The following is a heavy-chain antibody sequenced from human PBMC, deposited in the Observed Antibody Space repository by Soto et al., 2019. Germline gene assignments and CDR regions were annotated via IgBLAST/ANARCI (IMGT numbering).Heavy chain of an antibody. D-gene: IGHD4-17*01. CDR1: GFTFSGSA. J-gene: IGHJ6*02. V-gene: IGHV3-73*01. Sequence: GGSLRLSCAASGFTFSGSAMHWVRQASGKGLEWVGRIRSKANSYATAYAASVKGRFTISRDDSKNTAYLQMNSLKTEDTAVYYCTTFFTVTTTRRDYYGMDVWGQGTTVTVSS. CDR3: TTFFTVTTTRRDYYGMDV. CDR2: IRSKANSYAT.